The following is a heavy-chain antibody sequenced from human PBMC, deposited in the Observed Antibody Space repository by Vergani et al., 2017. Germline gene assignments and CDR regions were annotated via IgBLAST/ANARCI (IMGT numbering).Heavy chain of an antibody. D-gene: IGHD2-2*02. J-gene: IGHJ4*02. CDR3: ARRGRGYCSSSSCYIIDY. CDR1: RYSFTSYW. CDR2: IYPGDSDT. V-gene: IGHV5-51*03. Sequence: EVQLVQSGAEVKKPGESLKISCKASRYSFTSYWIGWVRQRPGKGLEWMGIIYPGDSDTRYSPSFQGQVTISADKSISTAYLQWSSLKAADTAMYYCARRGRGYCSSSSCYIIDYWGQGTLVTVSS.